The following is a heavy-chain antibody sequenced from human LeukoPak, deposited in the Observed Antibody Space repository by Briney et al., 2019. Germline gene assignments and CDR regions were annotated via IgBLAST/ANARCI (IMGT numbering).Heavy chain of an antibody. V-gene: IGHV3-30*02. CDR1: GFTFNSYD. J-gene: IGHJ6*02. D-gene: IGHD6-6*01. CDR3: AKYSSSSNYYYGMDV. CDR2: IWYDGSNK. Sequence: PGASLRLSCAASGFTFNSYDMHWIRQAPGKGLEWVALIWYDGSNKYYPDSVKGRFTISRDNSKNTLYLQMNSLRGEDTAVYYCAKYSSSSNYYYGMDVWGQGTTVTVSS.